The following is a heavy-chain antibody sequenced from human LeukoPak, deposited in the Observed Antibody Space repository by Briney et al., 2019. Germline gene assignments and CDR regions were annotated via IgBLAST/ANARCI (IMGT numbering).Heavy chain of an antibody. J-gene: IGHJ4*02. CDR1: GFTFSSSG. V-gene: IGHV3-23*01. D-gene: IGHD4-17*01. CDR3: AKGGLDGDPHAY. Sequence: GGSLRLSCAVSGFTFSSSGMSWVRQAPGKRLEWASAITGGGGTTFYADSVKGRFTISRDNSKNTLYLRMNSLRVEDTAVYYCAKGGLDGDPHAYWGQGALVTVSS. CDR2: ITGGGGTT.